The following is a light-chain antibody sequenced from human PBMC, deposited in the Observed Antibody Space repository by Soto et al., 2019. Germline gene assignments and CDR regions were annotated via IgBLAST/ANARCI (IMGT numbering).Light chain of an antibody. CDR3: RLFTSSANLV. CDR1: SSDVGGYNY. J-gene: IGLJ3*02. Sequence: QSALTQPASVSGSPGQAIIISCTGTSSDVGGYNYVSCYQQHPGNAPKLMIYDVINRPAGVSNRFTGSKCDYTAFLTISGLQAEDDGYYYCRLFTSSANLVFGGGTKLTVL. CDR2: DVI. V-gene: IGLV2-14*01.